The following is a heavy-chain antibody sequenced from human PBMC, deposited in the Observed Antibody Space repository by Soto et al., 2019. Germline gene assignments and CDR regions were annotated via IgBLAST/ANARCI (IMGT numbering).Heavy chain of an antibody. CDR2: TYYSGSS. D-gene: IGHD5-12*01. CDR3: ARAIVVTVGGMDV. J-gene: IGHJ6*02. Sequence: QVQLQESGPGLVKPSQTLSLTCTVSGGSISNADYYWSWVRQPPGKGLEWIGYTYYSGSSLFNPSLKSRVTMSKDTSKNQFSLRLTSVTAADTAVYYCARAIVVTVGGMDVWGRGTTVTVSS. V-gene: IGHV4-30-4*01. CDR1: GGSISNADYY.